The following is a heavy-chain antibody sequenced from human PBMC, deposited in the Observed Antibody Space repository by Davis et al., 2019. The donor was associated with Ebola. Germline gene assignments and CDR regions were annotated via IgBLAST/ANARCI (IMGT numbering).Heavy chain of an antibody. Sequence: AASVKVSCKASGGTFRTYDINGVRQAPGQGLEWMGRIIPMVGTATYAQKFQGRVTITADKSTSTAYMEMSGLRSEDTAVYYCARDLGRYDDHWGQGTLVTVSS. CDR1: GGTFRTYD. CDR3: ARDLGRYDDH. CDR2: IIPMVGTA. V-gene: IGHV1-69*04. D-gene: IGHD1-26*01. J-gene: IGHJ4*02.